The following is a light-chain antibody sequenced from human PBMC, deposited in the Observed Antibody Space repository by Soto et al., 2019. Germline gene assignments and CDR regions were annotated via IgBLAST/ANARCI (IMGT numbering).Light chain of an antibody. CDR3: QQSYRFPKT. CDR1: QTVTSY. CDR2: AAS. V-gene: IGKV1-39*01. J-gene: IGKJ1*01. Sequence: DIKMTQSPASLSASVGDSLTLTCRASQTVTSYLNWYQQKPGKAPKRLIYAASTLQSGVPSRFSGSGSGTEFTLTIISLQPEDFATYDRQQSYRFPKTLGRGTQCGYQ.